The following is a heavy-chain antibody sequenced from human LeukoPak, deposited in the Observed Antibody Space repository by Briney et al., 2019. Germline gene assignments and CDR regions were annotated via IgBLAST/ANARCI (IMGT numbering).Heavy chain of an antibody. Sequence: GGSLRLSCAASGFSFSSYGMHWVRQAPGKGLEWVAVISNDGSNTYYADSVEGRFTISRDNSKNTLYLQMNSLTAEDTAVYYCAKGFCSSTSCHSDSKRNGMDVWGQGTTATVSS. CDR3: AKGFCSSTSCHSDSKRNGMDV. J-gene: IGHJ6*02. V-gene: IGHV3-30*18. CDR1: GFSFSSYG. CDR2: ISNDGSNT. D-gene: IGHD2-2*01.